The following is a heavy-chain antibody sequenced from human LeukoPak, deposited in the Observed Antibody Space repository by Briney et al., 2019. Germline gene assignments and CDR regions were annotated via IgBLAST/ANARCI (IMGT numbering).Heavy chain of an antibody. CDR3: ARIMVRGIRGINYFDY. CDR2: ISSSGST. CDR1: GDSISSGDYY. Sequence: PSETLSLTCTVSGDSISSGDYYWSWIRQPAGKGLEWIGRISSSGSTNYNPSLKSRVTISVDTSKNQFSLKLSSVTAADTAVYYCARIMVRGIRGINYFDYWGQGTLVTVSS. V-gene: IGHV4-61*02. D-gene: IGHD3-10*01. J-gene: IGHJ4*02.